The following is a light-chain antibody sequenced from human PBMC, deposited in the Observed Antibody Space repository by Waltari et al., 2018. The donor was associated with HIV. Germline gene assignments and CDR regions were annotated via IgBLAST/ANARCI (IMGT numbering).Light chain of an antibody. CDR3: AAWDDRLNAWV. J-gene: IGLJ3*02. CDR2: SSK. V-gene: IGLV1-44*01. Sequence: QSVLTQPPSASGTPGQRVTISCSGSSSNIGSNYVYWYQQLPGTAPKLLVYSSKPRPSGVPDRISGSKVGTSASLGISGLQSVDEADYYCAAWDDRLNAWVFGGGTKLTVL. CDR1: SSNIGSNY.